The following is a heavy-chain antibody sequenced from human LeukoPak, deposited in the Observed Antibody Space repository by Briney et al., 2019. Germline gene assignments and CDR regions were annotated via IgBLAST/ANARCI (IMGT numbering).Heavy chain of an antibody. J-gene: IGHJ4*02. D-gene: IGHD3-3*01. CDR2: ISGNGGST. CDR3: AKNSITIFGVVTELDY. Sequence: PGGSLRLSCAASGFTFSSYAMSWVRQAPGKGLECVSAISGNGGSTYYADSVKSRFTIYRENSKTTLYLQMTSLRAEDTAVYYCAKNSITIFGVVTELDYWGQGNLVTVSS. V-gene: IGHV3-23*01. CDR1: GFTFSSYA.